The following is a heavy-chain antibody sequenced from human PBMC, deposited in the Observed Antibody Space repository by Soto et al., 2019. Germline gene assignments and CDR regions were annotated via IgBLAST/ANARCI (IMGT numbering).Heavy chain of an antibody. CDR1: GYTFTSYD. D-gene: IGHD3-9*01. CDR3: ARGGRGGYYDFLPGSRGVWSAP. CDR2: ISAYNGNT. V-gene: IGHV1-18*01. J-gene: IGHJ5*02. Sequence: GASVKVSCKASGYTFTSYDISWVRQAPGQGLEWMGWISAYNGNTNYAQKLQGRVTMTTDTSTSTAYMELRSLRSDDTAVYYCARGGRGGYYDFLPGSRGVWSAPGGKGPLVTVPS.